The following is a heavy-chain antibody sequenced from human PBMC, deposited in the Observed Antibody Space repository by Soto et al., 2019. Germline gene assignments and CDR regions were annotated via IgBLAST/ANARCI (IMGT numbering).Heavy chain of an antibody. J-gene: IGHJ6*02. Sequence: SETLSLTCTVSGGSISSHYWSWIRQPPGKGLECIGSLTYSGSTNYNPSLKSRVTISSDTSKNQFPLKLSSVTAADTAVYYCARASTGGSFYYYHGMDVWGQGTTVTVSS. CDR2: LTYSGST. V-gene: IGHV4-59*11. CDR1: GGSISSHY. CDR3: ARASTGGSFYYYHGMDV. D-gene: IGHD2-8*02.